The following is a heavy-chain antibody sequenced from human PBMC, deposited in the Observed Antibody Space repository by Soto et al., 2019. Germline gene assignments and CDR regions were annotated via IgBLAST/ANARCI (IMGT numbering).Heavy chain of an antibody. CDR3: ARGSPLIGYSGYPPPFDY. J-gene: IGHJ4*02. V-gene: IGHV4-59*01. CDR1: GGSISSYY. CDR2: IYYSGST. D-gene: IGHD5-12*01. Sequence: SETLSLTCTVSGGSISSYYWSWIRQPPGKGLEWIGYIYYSGSTNYNPSLKSRVTISVDTSKNQFSLKLSSVTAADTAVYYCARGSPLIGYSGYPPPFDYWGQGTLVTVSS.